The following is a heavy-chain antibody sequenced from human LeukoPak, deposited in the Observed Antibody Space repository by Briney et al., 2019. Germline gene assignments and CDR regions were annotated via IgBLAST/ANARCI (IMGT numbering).Heavy chain of an antibody. CDR3: ASSVEMATMGSGYFDY. D-gene: IGHD5-24*01. V-gene: IGHV1-69*04. CDR1: GGAFSSYA. CDR2: IIPILGIA. J-gene: IGHJ4*02. Sequence: GASVKVSCKASGGAFSSYAISWVRQAPGQGLEWMGRIIPILGIANYAQKFQGRVTITADKSTSTAYMELSSLRSEDTAVYYCASSVEMATMGSGYFDYWGQGTLVTVSS.